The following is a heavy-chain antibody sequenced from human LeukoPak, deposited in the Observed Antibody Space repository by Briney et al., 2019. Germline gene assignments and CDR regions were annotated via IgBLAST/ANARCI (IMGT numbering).Heavy chain of an antibody. CDR2: IYHSGST. D-gene: IGHD1-7*01. Sequence: SQTLSLTCAVSGGSISSGGYSWSWIRQPPGKGLEWIGYIYHSGSTYYNPSLKSRVTISVDRSKNQFSLKLSSVTAADTAVYYCARDNELLLDYWGQGTLVTVSS. CDR1: GGSISSGGYS. J-gene: IGHJ4*02. V-gene: IGHV4-30-2*01. CDR3: ARDNELLLDY.